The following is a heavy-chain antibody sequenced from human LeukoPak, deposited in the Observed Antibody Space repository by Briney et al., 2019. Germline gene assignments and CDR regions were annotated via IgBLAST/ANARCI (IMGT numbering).Heavy chain of an antibody. V-gene: IGHV4-39*01. D-gene: IGHD3-10*01. CDR3: ASQTYYYGSGSYYQVDY. CDR2: IYYSGST. J-gene: IGHJ4*02. CDR1: GGSISSSSHY. Sequence: PSETLSLTCTVSGGSISSSSHYWGWIRQPPGKGLEWIGSIYYSGSTYYNPSLKSRVTISVDTSKNQFSLKLSSVTAADTAVYYCASQTYYYGSGSYYQVDYWGQGTLVTVSS.